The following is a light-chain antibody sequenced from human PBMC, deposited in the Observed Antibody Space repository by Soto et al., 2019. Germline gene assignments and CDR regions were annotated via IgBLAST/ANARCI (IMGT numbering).Light chain of an antibody. J-gene: IGKJ1*01. V-gene: IGKV3-20*01. Sequence: EIVLTQSPGTLSLSPGERATLSCRASQSVRSSYLAWYQQKPGQAPRLLISGASTRATGIPDRFSGSGSRTDFTLTISRLEPEDFALYYCQQYGSSPQTFGQGPKVEIK. CDR1: QSVRSSY. CDR2: GAS. CDR3: QQYGSSPQT.